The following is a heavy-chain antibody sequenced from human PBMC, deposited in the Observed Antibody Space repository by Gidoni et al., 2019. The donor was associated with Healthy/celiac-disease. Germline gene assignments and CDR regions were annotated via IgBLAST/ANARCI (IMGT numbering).Heavy chain of an antibody. D-gene: IGHD4-17*01. Sequence: QVQPVQSGAEVKKPGSSVKVSCKASGGTFSSYAISWVRQATGQGLEWMGGISPIFGSANYAQKFQGRVTITADESTSTAYMERSSLRSEDTAVYYCARGDYGGNPADYWGQGTLVTVSS. V-gene: IGHV1-69*01. CDR3: ARGDYGGNPADY. CDR2: ISPIFGSA. CDR1: GGTFSSYA. J-gene: IGHJ4*02.